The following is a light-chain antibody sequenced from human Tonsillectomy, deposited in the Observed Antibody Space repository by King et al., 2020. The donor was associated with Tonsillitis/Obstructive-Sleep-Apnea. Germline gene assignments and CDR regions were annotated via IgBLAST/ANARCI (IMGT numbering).Light chain of an antibody. CDR3: QQSYTTLT. V-gene: IGKV1-39*01. J-gene: IGKJ4*01. Sequence: VPSRFSGSAFGTPFTLTISSLQPEDFATYYCQQSYTTLTFGGGTKVEIK.